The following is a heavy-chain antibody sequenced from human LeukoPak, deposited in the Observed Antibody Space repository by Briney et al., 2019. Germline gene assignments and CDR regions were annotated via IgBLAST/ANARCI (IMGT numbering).Heavy chain of an antibody. CDR2: TYYRSKWYN. CDR3: ASWKTERSGSYGLTPVGFDY. Sequence: SQTLSLTCAISGDSVSSNSAAWNWIRQSPSRGLAWLGRTYYRSKWYNDYAVSVKSRITINPDTSKNQFSLQLNSVTPEDTAVYYCASWKTERSGSYGLTPVGFDYWGQGTLVTVSS. V-gene: IGHV6-1*01. D-gene: IGHD1-26*01. J-gene: IGHJ4*02. CDR1: GDSVSSNSAA.